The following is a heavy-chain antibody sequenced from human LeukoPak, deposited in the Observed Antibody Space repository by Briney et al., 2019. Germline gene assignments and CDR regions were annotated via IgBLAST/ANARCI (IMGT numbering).Heavy chain of an antibody. CDR2: INPNSGGT. D-gene: IGHD2-2*01. Sequence: ASVKVSCKASGYTFTGYYMHWVRQAPGQGLEWMGWINPNSGGTNYAQKFQGRVTMTRDTSISTAYMELSRLRSDDTAVYYCAGDYCSSTSCYDYWGQGTLVTLSS. CDR3: AGDYCSSTSCYDY. V-gene: IGHV1-2*02. CDR1: GYTFTGYY. J-gene: IGHJ4*02.